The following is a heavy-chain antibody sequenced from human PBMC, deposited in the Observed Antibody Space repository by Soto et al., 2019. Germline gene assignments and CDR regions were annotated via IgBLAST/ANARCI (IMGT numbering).Heavy chain of an antibody. Sequence: QVPLVQSGAEVKKPGSSVKVSCKASGGTFSSYAISWVRQAPGQGLEWMGGIIPIFGTANYAQKFQGRVTITAYESTSTASMELSSLRAEDTAVYYCATPAPPHVQAPYGDYSFDYWGQGTLVTVSS. D-gene: IGHD4-17*01. CDR2: IIPIFGTA. CDR3: ATPAPPHVQAPYGDYSFDY. J-gene: IGHJ4*02. V-gene: IGHV1-69*01. CDR1: GGTFSSYA.